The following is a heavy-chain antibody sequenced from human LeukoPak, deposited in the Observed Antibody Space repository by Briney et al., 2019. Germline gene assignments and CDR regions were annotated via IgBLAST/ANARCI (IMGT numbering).Heavy chain of an antibody. Sequence: SETLSLTCSVSGDSITGHYLTWIRQPPGNGLEWIGYISHIGSTNYNPSIKSRVTISVDTSKNQFSLKLTSVTAADTALYYCARDRISINALDMWGQGTMVTVSS. CDR3: ARDRISINALDM. CDR2: ISHIGST. V-gene: IGHV4-59*11. D-gene: IGHD2-21*01. CDR1: GDSITGHY. J-gene: IGHJ3*02.